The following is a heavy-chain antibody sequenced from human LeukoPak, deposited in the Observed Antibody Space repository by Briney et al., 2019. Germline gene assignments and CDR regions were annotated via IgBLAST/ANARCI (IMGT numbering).Heavy chain of an antibody. Sequence: PSETLSLTCTVSGGSISSSSYYWGWIRQPPGRGLERIGSIYYSGSTYYNPYLKRRVTIPVDTSKNPFSLKLSSVTAADTAVYYCAKRDGYNSMIAYWGQGALVTVSS. CDR1: GGSISSSSYY. J-gene: IGHJ4*02. D-gene: IGHD5-24*01. CDR3: AKRDGYNSMIAY. CDR2: IYYSGST. V-gene: IGHV4-39*01.